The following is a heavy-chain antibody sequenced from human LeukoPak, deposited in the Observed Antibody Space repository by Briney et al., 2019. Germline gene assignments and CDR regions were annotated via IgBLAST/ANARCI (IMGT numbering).Heavy chain of an antibody. CDR3: ARRYCANGICYYFDY. D-gene: IGHD2-8*01. V-gene: IGHV3-23*01. J-gene: IGHJ4*02. Sequence: GGSLRLSCAVSGFTFSSHVMSWVRQAPGKGLEWVAIIGGNGGDTHYADSVRGRFTISRDNSKDTLYLQMNSLRAEDTAVHYCARRYCANGICYYFDYWGQGTLVTVSS. CDR2: IGGNGGDT. CDR1: GFTFSSHV.